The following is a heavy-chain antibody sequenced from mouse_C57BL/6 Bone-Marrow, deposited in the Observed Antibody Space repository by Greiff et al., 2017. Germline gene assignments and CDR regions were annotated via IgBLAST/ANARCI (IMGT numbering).Heavy chain of an antibody. J-gene: IGHJ1*03. Sequence: QVQLQQPGAELVKPGASVKLSCKASGYTFTSYWMHWVKQRPGQGLEWIGMIHPNSGSTNYNEKFKSKATLTVDKSSSTAYMQLSSLTSEDSAVYYCVYITTVVSYTAYWYFDVWCTGTTVTVSS. V-gene: IGHV1-64*01. CDR1: GYTFTSYW. CDR2: IHPNSGST. CDR3: VYITTVVSYTAYWYFDV. D-gene: IGHD1-1*01.